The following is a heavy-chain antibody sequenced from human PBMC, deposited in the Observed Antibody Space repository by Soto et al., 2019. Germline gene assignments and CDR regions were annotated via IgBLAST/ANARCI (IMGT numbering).Heavy chain of an antibody. V-gene: IGHV3-21*01. CDR3: VRGDDRVD. CDR1: GFSFSSYT. CDR2: ISKSSSLT. Sequence: GGSLRLSCVGSGFSFSSYTMTWVRQAPGMGLEYLASISKSSSLTFYADSVRGRFIVSRDNARDSLFLQMYSLRAEDTAVYYCVRGDDRVDWGQGTLVTVSS. D-gene: IGHD1-1*01. J-gene: IGHJ4*02.